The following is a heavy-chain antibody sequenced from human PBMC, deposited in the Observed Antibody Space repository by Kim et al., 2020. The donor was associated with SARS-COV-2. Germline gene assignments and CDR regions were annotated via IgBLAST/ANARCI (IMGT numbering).Heavy chain of an antibody. CDR3: AGEYYYDSSGYFDY. V-gene: IGHV1-69*01. D-gene: IGHD3-22*01. Sequence: AQKCQGRVTIPADESTSTAYMELSSLRSEDTAVYYCAGEYYYDSSGYFDYWGQGTLVTVSS. J-gene: IGHJ4*02.